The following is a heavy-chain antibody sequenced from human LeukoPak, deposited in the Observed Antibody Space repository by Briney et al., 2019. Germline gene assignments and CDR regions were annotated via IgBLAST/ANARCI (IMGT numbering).Heavy chain of an antibody. V-gene: IGHV4-59*11. J-gene: IGHJ4*02. CDR1: GGSMTTHH. D-gene: IGHD5-18*01. Sequence: SETLSLTCTLSGGSMTTHHWNWIRQTPGKGLEWIGYGFDSGRTKVNPSLKSRVTLSADTSKNQLSLRLSSVTAADTAMYYCTTIRRGDIFGYFDFWGQGILATVSS. CDR3: TTIRRGDIFGYFDF. CDR2: GFDSGRT.